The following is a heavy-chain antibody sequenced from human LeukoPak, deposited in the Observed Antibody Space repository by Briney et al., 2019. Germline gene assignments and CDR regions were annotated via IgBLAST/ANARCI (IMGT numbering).Heavy chain of an antibody. D-gene: IGHD6-13*01. Sequence: SVKVSCKASGGTFSSYAISWVRQAPGQGLEWMGGIIPIFGTANYAQKFQGRVTITADKSTSTAYMELSSLRSEDTAVYYCARVVAAAAALGVGTDVWGKGTTVTVSS. CDR1: GGTFSSYA. J-gene: IGHJ6*04. CDR3: ARVVAAAAALGVGTDV. CDR2: IIPIFGTA. V-gene: IGHV1-69*06.